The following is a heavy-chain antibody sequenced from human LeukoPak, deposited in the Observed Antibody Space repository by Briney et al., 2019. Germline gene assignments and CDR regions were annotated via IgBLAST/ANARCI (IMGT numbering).Heavy chain of an antibody. CDR2: IRYDGSNE. V-gene: IGHV3-30*02. CDR3: VKQVVGETGYFDS. J-gene: IGHJ4*02. CDR1: GFVFSSYG. D-gene: IGHD6-6*01. Sequence: GGSLRLSCAASGFVFSSYGMHWVRQAPGKGLEWVAFIRYDGSNEYYADSVKGRFTISRDNSKSTIYLQMKSLRVEDTALYYCVKQVVGETGYFDSWGQGTLVSVST.